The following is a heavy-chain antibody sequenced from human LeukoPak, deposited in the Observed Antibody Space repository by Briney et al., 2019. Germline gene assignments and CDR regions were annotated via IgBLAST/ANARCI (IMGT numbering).Heavy chain of an antibody. Sequence: GSLRLSCAASGFTFSSYSMNWVRQPPGKGLEWIGEIYHSGSTNYNPSLKSRVTISVDKSKNQFSLKLSSVTAADTAVYYCARVRMVRGVITTFDYWGQGTLVTVSS. CDR2: IYHSGST. CDR1: GFTFSSYSM. D-gene: IGHD3-10*01. CDR3: ARVRMVRGVITTFDY. V-gene: IGHV4-4*02. J-gene: IGHJ4*02.